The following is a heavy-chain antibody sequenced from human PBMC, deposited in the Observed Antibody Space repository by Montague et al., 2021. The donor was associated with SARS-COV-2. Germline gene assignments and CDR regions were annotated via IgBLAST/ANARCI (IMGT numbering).Heavy chain of an antibody. CDR2: ISSSGRTI. D-gene: IGHD3-22*01. V-gene: IGHV3-48*03. CDR3: ARSYYYDSSGYYPDAFDI. J-gene: IGHJ3*02. Sequence: SLRLSCAASGFTFSSSEMNWVRQAPGKGLEWVSYISSSGRTIYYADSVKGRFTISRDNAKNSRYLQMNSLRAEETAVYYCARSYYYDSSGYYPDAFDIWGQGTMVTVSS. CDR1: GFTFSSSE.